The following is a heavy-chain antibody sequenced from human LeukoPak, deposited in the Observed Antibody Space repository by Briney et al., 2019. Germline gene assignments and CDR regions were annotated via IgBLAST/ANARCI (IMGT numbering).Heavy chain of an antibody. J-gene: IGHJ5*02. CDR1: GYTFTGYY. CDR3: ARAGCSSTSCPNWFDP. Sequence: GASVKVSCKASGYTFTGYYMHWVRQAPGQGLEWMGWINPNSGGTNYAQKFQGWGTMTRGTSISTAYMELSRLRSDDTAVYYCARAGCSSTSCPNWFDPWGQGTLVTVSS. CDR2: INPNSGGT. V-gene: IGHV1-2*04. D-gene: IGHD2-2*01.